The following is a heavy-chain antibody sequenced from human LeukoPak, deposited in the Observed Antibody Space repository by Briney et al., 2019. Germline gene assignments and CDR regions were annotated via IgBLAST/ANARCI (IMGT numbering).Heavy chain of an antibody. CDR2: ISGSGGST. J-gene: IGHJ4*02. CDR3: AKDRRVGAIPGGLDY. CDR1: GFTFSSYG. D-gene: IGHD1-26*01. V-gene: IGHV3-23*01. Sequence: GGTLRLSCAASGFTFSSYGMSWVRQAPGKGLEWVSAISGSGGSTYYADSVKGRFTISRDNSKNTLYLQMNSLRAEDTAVYYCAKDRRVGAIPGGLDYWGQGTLVTVSS.